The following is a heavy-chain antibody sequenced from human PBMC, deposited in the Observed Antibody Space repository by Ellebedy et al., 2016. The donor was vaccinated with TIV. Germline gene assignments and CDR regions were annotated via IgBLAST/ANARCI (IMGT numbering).Heavy chain of an antibody. V-gene: IGHV4-59*01. Sequence: SETLSLTCSVSGGSIRSYYWSWIRQPPGKGLEWIGYIYYSGSTNYNPSLKSRVTISVDTSKNQFSLKLSSVTAADTAVYYCARSPTDAFDIWGQGTMVTVSS. J-gene: IGHJ3*02. CDR2: IYYSGST. CDR3: ARSPTDAFDI. CDR1: GGSIRSYY.